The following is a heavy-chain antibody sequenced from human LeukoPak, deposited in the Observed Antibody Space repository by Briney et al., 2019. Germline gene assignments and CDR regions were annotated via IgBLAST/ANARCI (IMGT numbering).Heavy chain of an antibody. CDR1: GYTFTSYY. Sequence: ASVKVSRKASGYTFTSYYMHWVRQAPGQGLEWMGIINPSGGSTSYAQKFQGRVTMTRDTSTSTVYMELSSLRSEDTAVYYCATYQYPWGYSNDGYYYYGMDVWGQGTTVTVSS. CDR2: INPSGGST. D-gene: IGHD2-8*01. V-gene: IGHV1-46*01. CDR3: ATYQYPWGYSNDGYYYYGMDV. J-gene: IGHJ6*02.